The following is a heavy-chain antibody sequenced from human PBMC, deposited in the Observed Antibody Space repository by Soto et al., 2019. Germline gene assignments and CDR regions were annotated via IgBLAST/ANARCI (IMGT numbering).Heavy chain of an antibody. D-gene: IGHD1-26*01. CDR3: ARDHSGSFDFDY. CDR2: IYYSGST. J-gene: IGHJ4*02. V-gene: IGHV4-61*01. CDR1: GGSVSSGSYY. Sequence: PSETLSLTCTVSGGSVSSGSYYWSWIRQPPGKGLEWIGYIYYSGSTNYNPSLKSRVTISVDTSKNQFSLKLSSVTAADTAVYYCARDHSGSFDFDYWGQGTLVTVSS.